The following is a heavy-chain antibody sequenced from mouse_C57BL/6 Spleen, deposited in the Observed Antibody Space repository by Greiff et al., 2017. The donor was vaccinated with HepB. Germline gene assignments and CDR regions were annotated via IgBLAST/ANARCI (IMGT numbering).Heavy chain of an antibody. CDR1: GYTFTSYW. CDR3: AHSYGSSYWYFDV. D-gene: IGHD1-1*01. CDR2: IYPSDSET. V-gene: IGHV1-61*01. Sequence: QVQLKQPGAELVRPGSSVKLSCKASGYTFTSYWMDWVKQRPGQGLEWIGNIYPSDSETHYNQKFKDKATLTVDKSSSTAYMQLSSLTSEDSAVYYCAHSYGSSYWYFDVWGTGTTVTVSS. J-gene: IGHJ1*03.